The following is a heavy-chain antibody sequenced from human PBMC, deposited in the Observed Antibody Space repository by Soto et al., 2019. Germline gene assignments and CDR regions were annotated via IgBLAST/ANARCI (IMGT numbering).Heavy chain of an antibody. V-gene: IGHV5-51*01. CDR2: IYPGDSDT. J-gene: IGHJ4*02. Sequence: GESLKISCKVSGYTFTRYWIGWVRQMPGKGLEWMGFIYPGDSDTRYSPSFQGQVTVSADKSISTAYLQWNTLKASDSAMYYCVRQQGTGDHFDYWGQGTLVTVSS. CDR1: GYTFTRYW. D-gene: IGHD3-9*01. CDR3: VRQQGTGDHFDY.